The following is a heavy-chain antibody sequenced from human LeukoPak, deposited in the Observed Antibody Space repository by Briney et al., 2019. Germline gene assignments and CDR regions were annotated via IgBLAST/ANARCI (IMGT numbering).Heavy chain of an antibody. V-gene: IGHV4-59*08. Sequence: PSETLSLTCTVSGGSISSYYWSWIRQPPGKGLEWIGYIYYSGSTNYNPSLKSRVTISVDTSKNQFSLKLSSVTAADTAVYYCARGYYDSSGYPFDYWGQGTLVTVSS. D-gene: IGHD3-22*01. CDR2: IYYSGST. CDR1: GGSISSYY. CDR3: ARGYYDSSGYPFDY. J-gene: IGHJ4*02.